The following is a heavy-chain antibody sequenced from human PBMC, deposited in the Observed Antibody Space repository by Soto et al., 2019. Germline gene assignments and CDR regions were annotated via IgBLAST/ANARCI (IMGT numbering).Heavy chain of an antibody. CDR2: IYYSGST. J-gene: IGHJ4*02. CDR3: ARRGYYDSSGYFDY. V-gene: IGHV4-59*08. D-gene: IGHD3-22*01. Sequence: PSETLSLTCTVSGGSISSYYWSWIRQPPGKGLEWIGYIYYSGSTNCNPSLKSRVTISVDTSKNQFSLKLSSVTAADTAVYYCARRGYYDSSGYFDYWGQGTLVTVSS. CDR1: GGSISSYY.